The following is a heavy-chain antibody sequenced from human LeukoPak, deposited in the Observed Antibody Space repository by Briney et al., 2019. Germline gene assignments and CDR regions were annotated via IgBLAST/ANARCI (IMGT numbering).Heavy chain of an antibody. CDR1: GGSISSGGYY. Sequence: TSETLSLTCTVSGGSISSGGYYWSWIRQHPGKGLEWIGYIYYSGSTNYNPSLKSRVTISVDTSKNQFSLKLSSVTAADTAVYYCARGSRVAAAEGPYYYYGMDVWGQGTTVTVSS. CDR3: ARGSRVAAAEGPYYYYGMDV. V-gene: IGHV4-31*03. J-gene: IGHJ6*02. CDR2: IYYSGST. D-gene: IGHD6-13*01.